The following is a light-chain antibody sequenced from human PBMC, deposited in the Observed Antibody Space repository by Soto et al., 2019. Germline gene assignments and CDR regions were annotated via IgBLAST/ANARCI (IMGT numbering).Light chain of an antibody. V-gene: IGKV1-39*01. J-gene: IGKJ3*01. Sequence: DIQMTQSPSSLAASVGDRVTITCRASQSISSYLNWYQQKPWKAPKLLIYAASSLQSGVPSTFSGSGSGTDFSLTISSLQAEDFATYYCPHGYSTYNTCGPTTKVDIK. CDR1: QSISSY. CDR2: AAS. CDR3: PHGYSTYNT.